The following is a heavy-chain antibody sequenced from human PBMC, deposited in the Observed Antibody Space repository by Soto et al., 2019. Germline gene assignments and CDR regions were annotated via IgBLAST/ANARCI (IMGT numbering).Heavy chain of an antibody. Sequence: GGSLRLSCAASGFTFGTYAMHWVRQAPGKGLEWVAVIYYDGSNRYYGDAVKGRFTISRDNSKSTLYLQMSSLRAEDTALYYCARAFCTNGVCYYFFDYWGHGTLVTVSS. J-gene: IGHJ4*01. CDR3: ARAFCTNGVCYYFFDY. V-gene: IGHV3-33*01. D-gene: IGHD2-8*01. CDR1: GFTFGTYA. CDR2: IYYDGSNR.